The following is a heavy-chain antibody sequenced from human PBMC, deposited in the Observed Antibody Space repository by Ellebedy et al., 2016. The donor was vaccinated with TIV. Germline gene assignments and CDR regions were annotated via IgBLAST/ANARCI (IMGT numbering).Heavy chain of an antibody. CDR1: GLTFTDYW. V-gene: IGHV3-7*01. Sequence: PGGSLRLSCAAPGLTFTDYWMNRFRQAPGKGREWVANIKQDGSEQNYVGSVKGRFTISRDNAKNSLSLQMNTMRPEDTAVYYCAGGRGWLVDYWGQGIMVTVSS. D-gene: IGHD6-19*01. J-gene: IGHJ4*02. CDR3: AGGRGWLVDY. CDR2: IKQDGSEQ.